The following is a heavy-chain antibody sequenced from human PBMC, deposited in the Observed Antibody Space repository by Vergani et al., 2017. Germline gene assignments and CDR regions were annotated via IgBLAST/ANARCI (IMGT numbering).Heavy chain of an antibody. J-gene: IGHJ4*01. V-gene: IGHV3-23*04. D-gene: IGHD2/OR15-2a*01. CDR3: VKEKIDLGSYFFDS. Sequence: EEKLAESGGGLVQPGGSLRLSCVASGFTFTAHGLNWVRQAPGKGLEWVSGISGQNFRTHYADSVKGRFTISRDDSKNTVFLQMHSLRAEDTAIYYCVKEKIDLGSYFFDSWGHGILVTVSS. CDR2: ISGQNFRT. CDR1: GFTFTAHG.